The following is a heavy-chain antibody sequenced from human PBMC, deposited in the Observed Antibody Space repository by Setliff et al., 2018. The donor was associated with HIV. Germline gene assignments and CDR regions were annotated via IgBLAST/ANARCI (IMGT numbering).Heavy chain of an antibody. CDR3: ARGRNYGSPYFYYMDV. D-gene: IGHD3-10*01. V-gene: IGHV4-39*07. CDR2: IFYTGST. Sequence: SETLSLTCTVSGGSISSDSYYWGWIRQPPGKGLEWIGSIFYTGSTNYNLSLKSRITMSADPSKNQFSLKVRSVIAADTALYYCARGRNYGSPYFYYMDVWATGTTVTVSS. J-gene: IGHJ6*03. CDR1: GGSISSDSYY.